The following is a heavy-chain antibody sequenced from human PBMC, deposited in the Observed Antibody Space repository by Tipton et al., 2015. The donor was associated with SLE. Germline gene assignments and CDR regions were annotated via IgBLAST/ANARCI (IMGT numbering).Heavy chain of an antibody. Sequence: TLSLTCAVYGGSFSGYYWSWIRQPPGKGLEWIGEINHSGSTNYNPSLKSRVTISVDTSKNQFSLKLSSVTAADTAVYYCARNWGSLEGDTFDIWGQGTRVTVSS. CDR1: GGSFSGYY. D-gene: IGHD7-27*01. J-gene: IGHJ3*02. V-gene: IGHV4-34*01. CDR2: INHSGST. CDR3: ARNWGSLEGDTFDI.